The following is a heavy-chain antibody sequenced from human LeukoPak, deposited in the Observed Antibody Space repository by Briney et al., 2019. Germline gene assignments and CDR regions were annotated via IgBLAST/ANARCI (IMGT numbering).Heavy chain of an antibody. CDR3: AASGEDSSGQNDAFDI. Sequence: ASVKVSCKASGFIFISSAMQWVRQARGQRLEWIGWIVVGSGNTNYAQKFQERVTITRDMSTSTAYMELSSLRSEDTAVYYCAASGEDSSGQNDAFDIWGQGTMVTVSS. J-gene: IGHJ3*02. D-gene: IGHD6-19*01. CDR1: GFIFISSA. CDR2: IVVGSGNT. V-gene: IGHV1-58*02.